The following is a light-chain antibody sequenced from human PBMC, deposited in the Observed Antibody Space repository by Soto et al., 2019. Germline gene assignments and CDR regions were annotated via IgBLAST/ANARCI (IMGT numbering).Light chain of an antibody. CDR2: GAS. CDR3: QQYSAWPLT. J-gene: IGKJ4*01. CDR1: QSVNNN. V-gene: IGKV3-15*01. Sequence: EIVMTQSPATLSVSPGERATLFCRASQSVNNNFLAWYQQKPGQAPRLLIHGASTRATGIPARFSGSGSGTEFPLTISSLQSEDFAVYYCQQYSAWPLTFGGGTKVEIK.